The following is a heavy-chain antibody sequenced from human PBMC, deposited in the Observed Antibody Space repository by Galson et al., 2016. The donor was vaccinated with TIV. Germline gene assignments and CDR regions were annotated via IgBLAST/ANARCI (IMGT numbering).Heavy chain of an antibody. CDR1: GYTYTNYG. J-gene: IGHJ4*02. CDR2: ISGCNGHT. Sequence: SVKVSCKASGYTYTNYGISWVRQAPGKGLEWMGWISGCNGHTKSAQTFQGRVTMTTDTSTSTAYMELRSLRSDDTAGYYCARDRRGVLDSTLFDNWGKGTPVTVSS. CDR3: ARDRRGVLDSTLFDN. V-gene: IGHV1-18*04. D-gene: IGHD6-13*01.